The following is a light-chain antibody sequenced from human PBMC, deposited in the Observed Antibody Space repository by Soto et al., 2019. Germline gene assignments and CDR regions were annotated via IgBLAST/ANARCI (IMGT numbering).Light chain of an antibody. V-gene: IGLV1-40*01. CDR2: GNT. CDR1: SSNIGAGYD. J-gene: IGLJ2*01. CDR3: DSYDSTLSDTI. Sequence: QSVLTQPPSVSGTPGQRVTISCTGSSSNIGAGYDVHWYHQLPGTAPKLLIFGNTNRPSGVPDRFSGSKSGTSASLAITGLQAEDEADYYCDSYDSTLSDTIFGGGTKLTVL.